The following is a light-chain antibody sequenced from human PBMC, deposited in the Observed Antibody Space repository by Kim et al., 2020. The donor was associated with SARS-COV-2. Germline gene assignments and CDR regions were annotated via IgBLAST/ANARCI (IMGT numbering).Light chain of an antibody. J-gene: IGLJ1*01. V-gene: IGLV1-40*01. CDR1: SSNIGAGYD. Sequence: GQRVTISCTGSSSNIGAGYDVHWYQQLPGTAPKLLIYGNSHRPSGVPDRFSGSKSGTSASLAITGLQAEDEADYYCQSYDSSLSGVFGTGTKVTVL. CDR3: QSYDSSLSGV. CDR2: GNS.